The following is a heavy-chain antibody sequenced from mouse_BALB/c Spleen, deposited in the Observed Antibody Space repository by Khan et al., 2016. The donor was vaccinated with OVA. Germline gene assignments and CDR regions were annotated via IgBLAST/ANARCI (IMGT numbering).Heavy chain of an antibody. J-gene: IGHJ3*01. Sequence: EVNLVESGGDLVKPGGSLKLSCAASGFIFSSYSMSWVRQTPDKRLEWVATISSGGDYTYYPDNVKGRFPISRDNAKNTLYLQMNSLKSEDTAMYYCASHLTGSFAYWGQGTLVTVSA. CDR3: ASHLTGSFAY. CDR1: GFIFSSYS. V-gene: IGHV5-6*01. D-gene: IGHD4-1*01. CDR2: ISSGGDYT.